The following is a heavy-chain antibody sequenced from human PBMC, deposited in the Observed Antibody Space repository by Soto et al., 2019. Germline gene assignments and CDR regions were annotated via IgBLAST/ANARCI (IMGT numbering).Heavy chain of an antibody. Sequence: SETLSLTCTVSGGSISSGGYYWSWIRQHPGKGLEWIGYIYYSGSTYYNPSLKSRVTISVDTSKNQFSLKLSSVTAADTAVYYCARGIAAAVAWFDPWGQGTLVTVSS. CDR1: GGSISSGGYY. V-gene: IGHV4-31*03. CDR3: ARGIAAAVAWFDP. CDR2: IYYSGST. D-gene: IGHD6-13*01. J-gene: IGHJ5*02.